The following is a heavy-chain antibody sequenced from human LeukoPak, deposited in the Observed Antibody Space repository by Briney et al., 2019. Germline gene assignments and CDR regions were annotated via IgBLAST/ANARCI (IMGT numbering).Heavy chain of an antibody. D-gene: IGHD2-8*01. CDR2: IDRSGSPI. V-gene: IGHV3-48*02. CDR1: GFTVSSNY. CDR3: ARGTNGYPSWYFDL. Sequence: GGSLRLSCAASGFTVSSNYMSWVRQAPGKGLEWVSHIDRSGSPIYYADSVRGRFTISRDSAKNSLFLQMNSLRDEDTAVYYCARGTNGYPSWYFDLWGRGTLVTVSS. J-gene: IGHJ2*01.